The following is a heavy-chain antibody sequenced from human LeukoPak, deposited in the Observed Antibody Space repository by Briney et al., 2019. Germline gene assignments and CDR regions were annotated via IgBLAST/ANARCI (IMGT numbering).Heavy chain of an antibody. CDR3: AGSPTVDAAFDI. D-gene: IGHD4-23*01. Sequence: PGGSLRLSCAASGFTSSTYSMNWVRQAPGKGLEWVSSISGSGGSTYYADSVRGRFTVSRDNSRNTLALQMNSLRAEDTAVYYCAGSPTVDAAFDIWGQGTMVTVSS. V-gene: IGHV3-23*01. CDR2: ISGSGGST. J-gene: IGHJ3*02. CDR1: GFTSSTYS.